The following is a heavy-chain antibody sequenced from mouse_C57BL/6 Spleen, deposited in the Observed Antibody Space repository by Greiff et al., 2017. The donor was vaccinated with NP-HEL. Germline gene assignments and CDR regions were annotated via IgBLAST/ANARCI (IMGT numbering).Heavy chain of an antibody. V-gene: IGHV1-80*01. J-gene: IGHJ2*01. CDR2: IYPGDGDT. CDR3: ARGDYGSSSFDY. CDR1: GYAFSSYW. D-gene: IGHD1-1*01. Sequence: QVQLKESGAELVKPGASVKISCKASGYAFSSYWMNWVKQRPGKGLEWIGQIYPGDGDTNYNGKFKGKATLTADKSSSTAYMQLSSLTSEDSAVYFCARGDYGSSSFDYWGQGTTLTVSS.